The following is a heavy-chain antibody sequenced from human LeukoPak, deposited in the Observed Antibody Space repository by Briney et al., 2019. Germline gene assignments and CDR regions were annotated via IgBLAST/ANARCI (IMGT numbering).Heavy chain of an antibody. J-gene: IGHJ4*02. Sequence: GGSLRLSCAASGFTFSSYEMNWVRQAPGKGLEWVSYISSSGSTIYYADSVKGRFTISRDNAKNSLYLQMNSLRAEDTALYYCARERRYSGSLFDYWGRGTLVTVSS. CDR2: ISSSGSTI. V-gene: IGHV3-48*03. CDR1: GFTFSSYE. CDR3: ARERRYSGSLFDY. D-gene: IGHD3-10*01.